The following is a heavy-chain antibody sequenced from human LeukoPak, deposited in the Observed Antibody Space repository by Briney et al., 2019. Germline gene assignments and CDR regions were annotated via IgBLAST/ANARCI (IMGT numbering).Heavy chain of an antibody. Sequence: GASVKVSCKASGYTFTSYGISWVRQAPGQGLEWMGWISAYNGNTNYAQKLQGRVTMTTDTSTSTAYMELRSLRSDDTAVYYCARDQEVWFGELPYIWFDPWGQGTLVTVSS. CDR3: ARDQEVWFGELPYIWFDP. CDR1: GYTFTSYG. CDR2: ISAYNGNT. J-gene: IGHJ5*02. D-gene: IGHD3-10*01. V-gene: IGHV1-18*01.